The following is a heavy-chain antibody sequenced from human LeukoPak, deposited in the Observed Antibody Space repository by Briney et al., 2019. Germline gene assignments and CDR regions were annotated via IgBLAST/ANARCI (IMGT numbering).Heavy chain of an antibody. Sequence: AGRSLRLSCAASGFTFSSYAMHWVRQAPGKGLEWVANINPDGGEKRYVDSVKGRFTISRDNARNSLYLQMNSLRAEDTAVYYCASWINNDNYWGQGTLVTVSS. CDR1: GFTFSSYA. D-gene: IGHD1-1*01. CDR3: ASWINNDNY. CDR2: INPDGGEK. J-gene: IGHJ4*02. V-gene: IGHV3-7*01.